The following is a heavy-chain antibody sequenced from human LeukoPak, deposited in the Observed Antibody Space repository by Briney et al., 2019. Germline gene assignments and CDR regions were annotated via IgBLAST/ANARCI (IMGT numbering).Heavy chain of an antibody. V-gene: IGHV5-51*01. D-gene: IGHD2-15*01. CDR3: ARRRYCSGGTCYGVDY. Sequence: GESLKISCKGSGYSFTRYWIGWVRQMPGRGLEWMGIIYPGDSDPRYSTSFQGQVTISADKSVSTAFLQWSSLKASDTAMYYCARRRYCSGGTCYGVDYWGQGTLVTVSS. CDR1: GYSFTRYW. CDR2: IYPGDSDP. J-gene: IGHJ4*02.